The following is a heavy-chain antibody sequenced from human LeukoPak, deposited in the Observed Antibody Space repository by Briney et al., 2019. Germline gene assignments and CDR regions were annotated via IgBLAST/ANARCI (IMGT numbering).Heavy chain of an antibody. V-gene: IGHV3-30*04. CDR3: ARDLDYGSGILYGMDV. CDR1: GFTFSSYA. CDR2: ISYDGSNK. D-gene: IGHD3-10*01. Sequence: PPGRSLRLSCAASGFTFSSYAMHWVRQAPGKGLEWVAVISYDGSNKYYADSVKGRFTISRDNSKNTLYLQMNSLRAEDTAVYYCARDLDYGSGILYGMDVWGQGTTVTVSS. J-gene: IGHJ6*02.